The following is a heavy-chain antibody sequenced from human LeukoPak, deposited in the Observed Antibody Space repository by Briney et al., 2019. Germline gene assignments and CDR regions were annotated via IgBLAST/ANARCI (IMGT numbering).Heavy chain of an antibody. CDR2: VGPEDGET. V-gene: IGHV1-69-2*01. Sequence: ATVKISCKASGYTFTDYYMHWVQQAPGKGLEWMGRVGPEDGETIYAEKFQGRVTITADTSTDTAYMELSSLRSEDTAVYYCAKEDIVVVPAAIDYWGQGTLVTVSS. D-gene: IGHD2-2*02. CDR3: AKEDIVVVPAAIDY. J-gene: IGHJ4*02. CDR1: GYTFTDYY.